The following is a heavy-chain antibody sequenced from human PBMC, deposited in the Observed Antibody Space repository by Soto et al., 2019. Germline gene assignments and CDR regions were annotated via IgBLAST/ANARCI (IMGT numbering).Heavy chain of an antibody. CDR3: AKFAQQLVPGSSYYYGMDV. D-gene: IGHD6-13*01. V-gene: IGHV3-23*01. CDR2: ISGSGGST. Sequence: EVQLLESGGGLVQPGGSLRLSCAASGFTFSSYAMSWVRQAPGKGLEWVSAISGSGGSTYYADSVKGRFTISRDNSKNTLYLQLNSLRAEDTAVYYCAKFAQQLVPGSSYYYGMDVWGQGTTVTVSS. J-gene: IGHJ6*02. CDR1: GFTFSSYA.